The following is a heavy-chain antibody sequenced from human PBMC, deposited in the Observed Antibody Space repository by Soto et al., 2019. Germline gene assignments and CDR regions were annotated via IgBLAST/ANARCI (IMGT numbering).Heavy chain of an antibody. D-gene: IGHD3-10*01. CDR1: GFTFSSYG. CDR3: ARVILSRGYYYYCMGV. V-gene: IGHV3-33*01. Sequence: QVQLVESGGGVVQPGRSLRLSCAASGFTFSSYGMHWVRQAPGKGLEWVAVIWYDGSNKYYADSVKGRFTISRDNSKNTLYLQMNSRRAEDTAVYYCARVILSRGYYYYCMGVWGQGTTVTVSS. J-gene: IGHJ6*02. CDR2: IWYDGSNK.